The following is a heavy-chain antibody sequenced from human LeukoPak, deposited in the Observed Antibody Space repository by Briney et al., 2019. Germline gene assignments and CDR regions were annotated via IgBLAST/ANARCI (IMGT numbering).Heavy chain of an antibody. D-gene: IGHD3-9*01. CDR3: ARDRTGYYIFDY. J-gene: IGHJ4*02. V-gene: IGHV4-59*06. Sequence: SETLSLTCTVSGGSISSYYWSWIRQPPGKGLEWIGYIYYSGSTYYNPSLKSRVTISVDTSKNQFSLELNSVTAADTAVYYCARDRTGYYIFDYWGRGTLVTVSS. CDR1: GGSISSYY. CDR2: IYYSGST.